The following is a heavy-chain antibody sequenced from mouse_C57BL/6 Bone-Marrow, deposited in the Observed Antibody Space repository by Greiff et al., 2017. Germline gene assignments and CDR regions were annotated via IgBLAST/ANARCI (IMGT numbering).Heavy chain of an antibody. D-gene: IGHD4-1*01. J-gene: IGHJ4*01. CDR3: ARKLTGYYYAMDY. CDR1: GYTFTDYY. CDR2: INPYNGGT. Sequence: VQLKESGPVLVKPGASVKMSCKASGYTFTDYYMNWVKQSHGKSLEWIGVINPYNGGTSYNQKFKGKATLTVDKSSSTAYMELNSLTSEDSAVYYCARKLTGYYYAMDYWGQGTSVTVSS. V-gene: IGHV1-19*01.